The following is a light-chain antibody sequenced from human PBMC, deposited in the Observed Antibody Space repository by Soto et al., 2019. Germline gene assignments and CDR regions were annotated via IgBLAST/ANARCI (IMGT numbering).Light chain of an antibody. CDR3: QQYAVSPLT. Sequence: EIVLTQSPGTLSLSPGERATLSCRASQTVLNNYLTWYQQKPGQAPRRLIFGASIRATGIPDRFSGSGSGTDFTLTISRLEPEDFAVYYCQQYAVSPLTFGGGTTVEIK. J-gene: IGKJ4*01. CDR1: QTVLNNY. CDR2: GAS. V-gene: IGKV3-20*01.